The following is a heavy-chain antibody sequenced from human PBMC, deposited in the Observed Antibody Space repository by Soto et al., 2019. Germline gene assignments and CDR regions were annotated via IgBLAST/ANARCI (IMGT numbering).Heavy chain of an antibody. J-gene: IGHJ2*01. V-gene: IGHV1-24*01. D-gene: IGHD3-3*01. CDR3: ATGAKQGFRFLEWRGYFDL. CDR1: GYTPTELS. Sequence: ASVKVSCKVSGYTPTELSMHWVRQAPGKGLEWMGGFDPEDGETIYAQKFQGRVTMTEDTSTDTAYMELSSRRSEDTAVYYCATGAKQGFRFLEWRGYFDLWGRGTLVTVSS. CDR2: FDPEDGET.